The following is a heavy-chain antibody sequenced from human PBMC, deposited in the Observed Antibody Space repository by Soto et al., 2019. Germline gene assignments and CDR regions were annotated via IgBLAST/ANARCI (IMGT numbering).Heavy chain of an antibody. D-gene: IGHD1-7*01. CDR3: ARGVTGTTFHYYYYMDV. CDR1: GGSISSYY. Sequence: SETLSLTCTVSGGSISSYYWSWIRQPPGKGLEWIGYIYYSGSTNYNPSLKSRVTISVDTSKNQFSLKLSSVTAADTAVYYCARGVTGTTFHYYYYMDVWGKGTTVTVSS. J-gene: IGHJ6*03. V-gene: IGHV4-59*01. CDR2: IYYSGST.